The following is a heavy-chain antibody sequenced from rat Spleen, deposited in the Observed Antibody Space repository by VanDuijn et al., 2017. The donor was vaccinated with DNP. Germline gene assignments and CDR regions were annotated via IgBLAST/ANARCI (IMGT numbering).Heavy chain of an antibody. J-gene: IGHJ3*01. CDR2: ISSGGKT. D-gene: IGHD1-6*01. Sequence: QVQLKESGPGLVQPSQTLSLTCAVSGFSLTTNGVSWVRQPPGKGRSGIAAISSGGKTYYNSALKSRLSISRDTSKSQVFLKMNSLQTEDTAMYFCARGIIVAPLFAYWGQGTLVTVSS. CDR1: GFSLTTNG. V-gene: IGHV2S8*01. CDR3: ARGIIVAPLFAY.